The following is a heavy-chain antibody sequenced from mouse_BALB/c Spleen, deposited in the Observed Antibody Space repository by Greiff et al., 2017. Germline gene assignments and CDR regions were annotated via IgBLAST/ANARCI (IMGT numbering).Heavy chain of an antibody. CDR1: GYTFTSYT. CDR2: INPSSGYT. CDR3: ASELGPFAY. V-gene: IGHV1-4*02. Sequence: VQLVESAAELARPGASVKMSCKASGYTFTSYTMHWVKQRPGQGLEWIGYINPSSGYTEYNQKFKDKTTLTADKSSSTAYMQLSSLTSEDSAVYYCASELGPFAYWGQGTLVTVSA. J-gene: IGHJ3*01. D-gene: IGHD4-1*01.